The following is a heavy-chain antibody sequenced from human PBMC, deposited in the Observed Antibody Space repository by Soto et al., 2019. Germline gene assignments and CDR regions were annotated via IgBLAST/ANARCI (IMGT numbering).Heavy chain of an antibody. V-gene: IGHV1-69*06. D-gene: IGHD2-21*01. Sequence: RHAPGQELEWMGGIIPIFGTANYAQKFQGRVTITAXXXXXXAXIXLXSXRSEXTAVYYCARAKIDRRGFDYWGQGTLVTVSS. CDR3: ARAKIDRRGFDY. CDR2: IIPIFGTA. J-gene: IGHJ4*02.